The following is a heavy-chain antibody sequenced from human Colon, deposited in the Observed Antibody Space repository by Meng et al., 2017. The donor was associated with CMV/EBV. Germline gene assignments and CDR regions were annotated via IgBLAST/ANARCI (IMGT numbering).Heavy chain of an antibody. V-gene: IGHV1-18*01. CDR1: GYTFTSYE. Sequence: ASVKVSCKASGYTFTSYEITWVRQAPGQGLEWVGWINTYDGHTRYAQNIQGRVSMTADPSTSIVYMELRSLRSDDTAVYYCAKHPVYRYIYGRNYFDYWGQGTLVTVSS. J-gene: IGHJ4*02. CDR2: INTYDGHT. CDR3: AKHPVYRYIYGRNYFDY. D-gene: IGHD5-18*01.